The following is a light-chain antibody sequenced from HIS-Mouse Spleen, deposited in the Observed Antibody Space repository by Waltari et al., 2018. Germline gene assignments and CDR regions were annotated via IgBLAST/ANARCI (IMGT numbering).Light chain of an antibody. Sequence: QSALTQPRSVSGSPGQSVTISCTGTSSDVGGYNSVPWYQQHPGKAPKLMIYDVSKRPSGVPDRFSGSKSGNTASLTISGLQAEDEADYYCCSYVGSYTLVFGGGTKLTVL. CDR2: DVS. J-gene: IGLJ2*01. V-gene: IGLV2-11*01. CDR3: CSYVGSYTLV. CDR1: SSDVGGYNS.